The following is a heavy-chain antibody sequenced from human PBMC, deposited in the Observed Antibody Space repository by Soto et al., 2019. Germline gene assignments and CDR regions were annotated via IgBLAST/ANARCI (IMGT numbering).Heavy chain of an antibody. J-gene: IGHJ4*02. Sequence: EVQLVESGGGLVKPGGSLRLSCAASGFTFNNGWMSWVRQAPGKGLEGVGRIKSKAAGGTTDYSAPVQGRFTISRDDSKNTVHLQMNSLKTEDTAVYYCTTDSTQTFCDGGPCYSVLTKIHDSWGQGTLVTVSS. D-gene: IGHD2-15*01. CDR3: TTDSTQTFCDGGPCYSVLTKIHDS. CDR1: GFTFNNGW. V-gene: IGHV3-15*01. CDR2: IKSKAAGGTT.